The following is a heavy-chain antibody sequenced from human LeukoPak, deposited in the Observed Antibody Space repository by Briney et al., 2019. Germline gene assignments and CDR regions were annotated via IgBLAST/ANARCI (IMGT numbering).Heavy chain of an antibody. CDR1: GGSISSSSYY. Sequence: SETLSLTCTVSGGSISSSSYYWGWIRQPPGKGLEWIGSIYYSGSTYYNPSLKSRVTISVDTSKNQFSLKLSSVTAADTAVYYCAREEQWLLSGYFDYGGQGTLVTVSS. CDR2: IYYSGST. V-gene: IGHV4-39*02. D-gene: IGHD6-19*01. J-gene: IGHJ4*02. CDR3: AREEQWLLSGYFDY.